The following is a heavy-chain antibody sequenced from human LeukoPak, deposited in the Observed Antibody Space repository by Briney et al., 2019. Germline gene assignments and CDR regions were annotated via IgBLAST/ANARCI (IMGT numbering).Heavy chain of an antibody. Sequence: SVKVSCKASGGTFSSYAISWVRQAPGQGLEWMGGIIPIFGTANYAQKFQGRVTITADESTSTAYMELSSLRSEDTAVYCCARSHYDYVWGSYLAYWGQGTLVTVSS. CDR2: IIPIFGTA. D-gene: IGHD3-16*02. CDR3: ARSHYDYVWGSYLAY. CDR1: GGTFSSYA. V-gene: IGHV1-69*13. J-gene: IGHJ4*02.